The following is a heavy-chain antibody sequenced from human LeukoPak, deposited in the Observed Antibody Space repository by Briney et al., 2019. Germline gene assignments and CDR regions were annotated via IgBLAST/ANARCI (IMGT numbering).Heavy chain of an antibody. D-gene: IGHD3-10*01. CDR2: ISWNSGSI. V-gene: IGHV3-9*01. CDR1: GFTFDDYA. CDR3: AKSIEGSGSYYNSYFDY. Sequence: GGSLRLSCGASGFTFDDYAMHWVRQAPGKGLEWVSGISWNSGSIGYADSVKGRFTISRDNAKNSLYLQMNSLRPEDTAFYYCAKSIEGSGSYYNSYFDYWGQGTLVTVSS. J-gene: IGHJ4*02.